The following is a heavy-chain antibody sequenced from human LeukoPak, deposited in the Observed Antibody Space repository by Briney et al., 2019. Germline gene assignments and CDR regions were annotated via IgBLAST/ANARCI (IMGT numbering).Heavy chain of an antibody. CDR2: ISYDGSNK. CDR3: AKGIGAFAAAFDI. Sequence: PGGSLRLSCAASGFTFSSYGMHWVRQAPGKGLEWVAVISYDGSNKYYADSVKGRFTISRDNSKNTLYLQMNSLRAEDTAVYYCAKGIGAFAAAFDIWGQGTMVTVSS. V-gene: IGHV3-30*18. J-gene: IGHJ3*02. CDR1: GFTFSSYG. D-gene: IGHD3-16*01.